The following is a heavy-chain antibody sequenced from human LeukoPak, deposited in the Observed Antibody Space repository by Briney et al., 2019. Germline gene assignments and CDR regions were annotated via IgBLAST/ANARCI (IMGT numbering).Heavy chain of an antibody. Sequence: GGSLRLSCAASGFTFSSYGMSWVRQAPGKGLEWVSAVSGSGGSTYYADSVKGRFTISRDNSKNTLYLQMNSLRAEDTAVYYCAREGITYGAFDIWGQGTMVTVSS. CDR1: GFTFSSYG. CDR2: VSGSGGST. CDR3: AREGITYGAFDI. J-gene: IGHJ3*02. V-gene: IGHV3-23*01. D-gene: IGHD3-10*01.